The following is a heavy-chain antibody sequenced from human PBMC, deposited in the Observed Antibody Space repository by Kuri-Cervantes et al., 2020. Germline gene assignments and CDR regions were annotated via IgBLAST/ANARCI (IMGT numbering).Heavy chain of an antibody. D-gene: IGHD1-7*01. CDR1: GFTFTNYW. J-gene: IGHJ4*02. V-gene: IGHV3-13*01. CDR2: IGIAGDT. CDR3: ARVTGITGTSDY. Sequence: GESLKISCAASGFTFTNYWMHWVRQAPGEGLVWVSAIGIAGDTSYPGSVKGRFTISRENAKNSLYLQMNSLRAGDTAVYYCARVTGITGTSDYWGQGTLVTVSS.